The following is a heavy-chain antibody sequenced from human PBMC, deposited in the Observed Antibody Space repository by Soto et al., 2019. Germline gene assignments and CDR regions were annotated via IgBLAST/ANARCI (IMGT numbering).Heavy chain of an antibody. CDR1: GGSISSVGYF. V-gene: IGHV4-31*03. D-gene: IGHD6-25*01. CDR2: ISYSGST. CDR3: ARLNSGWHQTFDS. J-gene: IGHJ4*02. Sequence: QVQLESSGPGLVKPSQTLSLTRTVSGGSISSVGYFWTWIRQHPAKGLEWIGHISYSGSTYFIPSLVSRLSMSVDPSKTPFSLHLTSVTVADTALYFCARLNSGWHQTFDSWGQGTLVTVSS.